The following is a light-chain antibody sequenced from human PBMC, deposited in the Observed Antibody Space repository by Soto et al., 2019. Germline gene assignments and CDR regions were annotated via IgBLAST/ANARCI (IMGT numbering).Light chain of an antibody. V-gene: IGLV2-14*01. CDR1: YSDIGAYNY. CDR2: EVN. CDR3: SSYTGSSTLGEM. J-gene: IGLJ3*02. Sequence: QSVLTQPPSASGSPGQSVTIPCTGTYSDIGAYNYVSWYQQHPGKAPKVMIYEVNNRPSGVSDRFSGSKSGNTASLTISGLQAEDEAVYFCSSYTGSSTLGEMFGGGTKLTVL.